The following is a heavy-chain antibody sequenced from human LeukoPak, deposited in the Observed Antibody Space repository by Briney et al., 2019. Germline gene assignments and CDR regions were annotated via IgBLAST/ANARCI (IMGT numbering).Heavy chain of an antibody. J-gene: IGHJ4*02. D-gene: IGHD6-19*01. CDR1: GLTFDDYA. CDR2: ITGDGGRT. CDR3: AKEGPIAVAGYFDQ. V-gene: IGHV3-43*02. Sequence: QPGGSLRLSCAASGLTFDDYAMHWVRQAPGKGLEWVSLITGDGGRTYYADSVKGRFTISRDNSKNSLYLQMNSLRTEDTALYYCAKEGPIAVAGYFDQWGQGTLVTVSS.